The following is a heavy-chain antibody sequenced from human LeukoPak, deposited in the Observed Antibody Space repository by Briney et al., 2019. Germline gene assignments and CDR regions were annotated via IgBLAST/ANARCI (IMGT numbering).Heavy chain of an antibody. CDR2: SNREDDEP. CDR1: GYTLTDFS. Sequence: ASLKVSCNISGYTLTDFSMHWVRQAPGKGLEWMGGSNREDDEPIYAPHFRGRVTVTEDTSTDTAYMELSSLRSEDTAVYYCATLDSYYDNSGRPLIPDWGQGTLVTVSS. J-gene: IGHJ4*02. V-gene: IGHV1-24*01. D-gene: IGHD3-22*01. CDR3: ATLDSYYDNSGRPLIPD.